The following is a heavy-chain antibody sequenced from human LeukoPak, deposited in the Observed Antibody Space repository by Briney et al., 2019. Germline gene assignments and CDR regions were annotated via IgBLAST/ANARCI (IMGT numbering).Heavy chain of an antibody. V-gene: IGHV3-23*01. Sequence: GGSLRLSCAASGFTFSSYAISWVRQAPRKGLEWVSAISGSGGRTYYADSVKGRFTISRDNSKNTRYLQMNSLRAEDTAVYYCAKVRRGQWLAQIRYYFDYWGQGTLVTVSS. CDR1: GFTFSSYA. D-gene: IGHD6-19*01. J-gene: IGHJ4*02. CDR2: ISGSGGRT. CDR3: AKVRRGQWLAQIRYYFDY.